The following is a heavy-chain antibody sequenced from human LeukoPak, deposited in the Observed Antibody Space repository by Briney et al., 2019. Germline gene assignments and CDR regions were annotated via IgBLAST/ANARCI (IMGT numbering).Heavy chain of an antibody. V-gene: IGHV3-21*01. CDR1: GFTFSSYS. D-gene: IGHD4-17*01. CDR3: ARETTVIKKIDY. J-gene: IGHJ4*02. CDR2: ISSSSGYI. Sequence: PGGSLRLSCVASGFTFSSYSMNWVRQAPGKGLEWVSSISSSSGYIYYADSVKGRFTISRDNAKNSLYLQMNSLRDEDTAIYYCARETTVIKKIDYWGQGTLVTVSS.